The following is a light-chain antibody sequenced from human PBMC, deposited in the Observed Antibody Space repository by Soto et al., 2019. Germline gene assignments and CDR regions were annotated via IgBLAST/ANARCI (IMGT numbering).Light chain of an antibody. J-gene: IGKJ1*01. CDR1: QSISSW. Sequence: DIQMTQSPSTLSASLGDRVTITCRASQSISSWLAWYQQTPGRAPKLLIYKASSLESGVPSRFSGSGSGTEFTLTITSLQPDDFATYYCQQYNSYSTWTFGQGTKVDIK. CDR2: KAS. CDR3: QQYNSYSTWT. V-gene: IGKV1-5*03.